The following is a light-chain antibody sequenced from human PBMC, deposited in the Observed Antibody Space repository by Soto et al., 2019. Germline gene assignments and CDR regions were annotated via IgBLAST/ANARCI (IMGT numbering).Light chain of an antibody. J-gene: IGLJ3*02. V-gene: IGLV2-14*01. CDR2: EVT. CDR1: SSDVGGY. Sequence: ALTQPASVSGSPGQSVTISCTGTSSDVGGYISWYQQHPGKAPKLMIFEVTNRPSGVSIRFSGSKSGNTASLTISGLQAEDEADYYCSSYTSSSTVFGGGTKLTVL. CDR3: SSYTSSSTV.